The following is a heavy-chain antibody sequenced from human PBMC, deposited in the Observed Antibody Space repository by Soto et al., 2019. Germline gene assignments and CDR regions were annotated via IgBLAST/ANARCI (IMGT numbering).Heavy chain of an antibody. CDR1: GFTFSIYS. CDR2: ISISSSYI. CDR3: AILPGRPIGHNHHATYY. V-gene: IGHV3-21*01. Sequence: GGSLRLSCAASGFTFSIYSMNWVRQSPGKGLEWVSSISISSSYIYYADSVKGRFTISRDNAKNSLYLQMNSLRAEDTAVYYCAILPGRPIGHNHHATYYWVQGTLVTVSS. J-gene: IGHJ4*02. D-gene: IGHD1-20*01.